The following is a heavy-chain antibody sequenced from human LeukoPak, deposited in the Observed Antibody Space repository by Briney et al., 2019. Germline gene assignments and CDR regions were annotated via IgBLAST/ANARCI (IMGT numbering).Heavy chain of an antibody. J-gene: IGHJ4*02. Sequence: SETLSLTCAVYGGSFSGCYWSWIRQPPGKGLEWIGEIDHTGSTHYNPSLKSRVTMSVDASKNQFSLKLTFVTAADTAVYYCARVRGLWFGVRNDSWGQGTLVTVSS. V-gene: IGHV4-34*01. CDR2: IDHTGST. D-gene: IGHD3-10*01. CDR1: GGSFSGCY. CDR3: ARVRGLWFGVRNDS.